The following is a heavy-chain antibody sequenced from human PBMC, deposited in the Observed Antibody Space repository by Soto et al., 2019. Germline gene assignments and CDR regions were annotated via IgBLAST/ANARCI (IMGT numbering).Heavy chain of an antibody. CDR2: IKSKTDGGTT. J-gene: IGHJ4*02. CDR3: TTGYGSGSYYATDY. CDR1: GFTFSNAW. D-gene: IGHD3-10*01. Sequence: AGGSLRLSCAASGFTFSNAWMSWVRQAPGKGLEWVGRIKSKTDGGTTDYAAPVKGRFTISRDDSKNTLYLQMNSLKTEDTAVYYCTTGYGSGSYYATDYWGQGTLVTVSS. V-gene: IGHV3-15*01.